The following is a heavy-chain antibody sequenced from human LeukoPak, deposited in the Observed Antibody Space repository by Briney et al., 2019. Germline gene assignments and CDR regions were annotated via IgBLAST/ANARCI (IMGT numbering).Heavy chain of an antibody. V-gene: IGHV3-48*02. CDR3: VRGYYSNSFDF. D-gene: IGHD2/OR15-2a*01. Sequence: GGSLRLSCAASGFTFSSYNMNWVRQASGKGLEWVSYISSGSSTMYYADSVRGRFTISRDDAKNSLYLQMSSLRDGDTAVYYCVRGYYSNSFDFWGQGTVVTVSS. CDR1: GFTFSSYN. J-gene: IGHJ3*01. CDR2: ISSGSSTM.